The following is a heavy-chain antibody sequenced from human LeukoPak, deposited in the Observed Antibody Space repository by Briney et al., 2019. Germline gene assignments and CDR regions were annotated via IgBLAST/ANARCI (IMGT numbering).Heavy chain of an antibody. CDR2: IKQDGSEK. D-gene: IGHD4-23*01. V-gene: IGHV3-7*01. J-gene: IGHJ4*02. CDR3: ARVGSYGGITFDY. CDR1: GFTFSSYW. Sequence: GGSLRLSCAASGFTFSSYWMSWVRQAPGKGLEWVANIKQDGSEKYYVDSVKGRFTISRDNAKNSLYLQMNSLRAEGTAVYYCARVGSYGGITFDYWGQGTLVTVSS.